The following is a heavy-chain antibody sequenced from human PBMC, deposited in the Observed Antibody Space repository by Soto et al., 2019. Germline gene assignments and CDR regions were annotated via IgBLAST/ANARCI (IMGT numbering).Heavy chain of an antibody. D-gene: IGHD2-2*01. CDR1: GFTFSDYY. CDR2: ISSSNSYI. Sequence: GSLRLSCAASGFTFSDYYMSWIRQAPGKGLEWVSFISSSNSYIQYADSVKGRFTISRDNAKNSLFLQMNSLRAEDTAVYYCAREGYCSSTTCHYGMDVWGQGTTVTVSS. J-gene: IGHJ6*02. V-gene: IGHV3-11*06. CDR3: AREGYCSSTTCHYGMDV.